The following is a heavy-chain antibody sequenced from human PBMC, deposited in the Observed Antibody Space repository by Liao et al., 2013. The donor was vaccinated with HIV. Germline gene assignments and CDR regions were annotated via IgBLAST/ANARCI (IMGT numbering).Heavy chain of an antibody. CDR3: ARGETYGSSGYYYVDYFDY. J-gene: IGHJ4*02. CDR1: GGSISKYF. V-gene: IGHV4-59*01. D-gene: IGHD3-22*01. Sequence: QVQLQESGPGLVKPSETLSLTCTVSGGSISKYFWSWIRQPPGKGLEWIGYIYYIGDTKYNPSLKSRVTVSVDTSKNQFSLKLTSVTAADSAVYYCARGETYGSSGYYYVDYFDYWGQGTLVTVSS. CDR2: IYYIGDT.